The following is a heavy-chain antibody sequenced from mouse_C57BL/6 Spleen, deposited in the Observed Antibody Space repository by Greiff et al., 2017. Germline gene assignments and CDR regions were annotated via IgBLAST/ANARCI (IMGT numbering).Heavy chain of an antibody. CDR1: GYTFTSYW. J-gene: IGHJ3*01. CDR2: IDPSDSYP. D-gene: IGHD2-4*01. V-gene: IGHV1-50*01. CDR3: ARSLDYDGTGQFAY. Sequence: VQLQQPGAELVKPGASVKLSCKASGYTFTSYWMQWVKQRPGQGLAWIGEIDPSDSYPNYNQKFKGKDTLTVDTASSTAYRQLSSLTSEDSAVYYCARSLDYDGTGQFAYWGQGTLVTVSA.